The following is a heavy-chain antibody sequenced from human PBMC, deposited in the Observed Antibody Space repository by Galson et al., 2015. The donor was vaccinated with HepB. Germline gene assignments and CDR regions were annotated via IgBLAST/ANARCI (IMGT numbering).Heavy chain of an antibody. Sequence: SLRLSCAASGFTFSDYRMNWVRQPPGKGLEWISYIGRSSTTYYAESVKGRFTISRDNAKNSLYLQMNSLGAEDTAVYYCAKDKGDSSGYPLLDAWGQGTLVTVSS. V-gene: IGHV3-48*01. D-gene: IGHD5-18*01. CDR2: IGRSSTT. CDR3: AKDKGDSSGYPLLDA. CDR1: GFTFSDYR. J-gene: IGHJ5*02.